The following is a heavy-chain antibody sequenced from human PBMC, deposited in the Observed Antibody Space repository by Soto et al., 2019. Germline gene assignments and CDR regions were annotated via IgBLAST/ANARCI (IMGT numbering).Heavy chain of an antibody. D-gene: IGHD2-15*01. J-gene: IGHJ3*02. Sequence: QVQLQQWGAGLLKPSETLSLTCAVYGGSFSGYYWSWIRQPPGKGLEWIGEINHSGSTNYNPSLKRSVTISVDTSKNQFSLKLSSVTAADTAVYYCARALLVSADAFDIWGQGTMVTVSS. CDR2: INHSGST. V-gene: IGHV4-34*01. CDR1: GGSFSGYY. CDR3: ARALLVSADAFDI.